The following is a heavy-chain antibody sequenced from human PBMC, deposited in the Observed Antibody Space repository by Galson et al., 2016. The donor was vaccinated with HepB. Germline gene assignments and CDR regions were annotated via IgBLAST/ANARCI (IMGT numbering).Heavy chain of an antibody. CDR2: IGSSGSTI. D-gene: IGHD3-10*01. V-gene: IGHV3-11*01. J-gene: IGHJ6*02. CDR1: GFSFSDSY. CDR3: ARGHQLLWNGLDV. Sequence: SLRLSCAASGFSFSDSYMNWIRQAPGKGLEWVSYIGSSGSTIYYADSVKGRFTISRDNARNSLYLQMNSLRDEDTAVYFCARGHQLLWNGLDVWGQGTTVTVSS.